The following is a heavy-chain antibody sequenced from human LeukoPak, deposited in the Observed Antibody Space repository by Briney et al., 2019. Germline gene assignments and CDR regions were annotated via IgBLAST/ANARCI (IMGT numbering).Heavy chain of an antibody. CDR3: AKPPAEYRSNWHTYFFDY. V-gene: IGHV3-23*01. CDR2: ISSSGGST. Sequence: GGSLRLSCAASGFTFSIYAMGWVRQAPGKGLEWVSAISSSGGSTYYADSVKGRFTVSRDNSKNMLYLQMNSLRAEDTAIYYCAKPPAEYRSNWHTYFFDYWGQGSLVTVSS. J-gene: IGHJ4*02. D-gene: IGHD6-13*01. CDR1: GFTFSIYA.